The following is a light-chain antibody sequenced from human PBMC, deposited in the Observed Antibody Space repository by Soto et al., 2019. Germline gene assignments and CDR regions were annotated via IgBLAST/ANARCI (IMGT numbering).Light chain of an antibody. V-gene: IGKV3-11*01. J-gene: IGKJ5*01. Sequence: ESVVTQSPASLSLSPSEKATRSFRASQTLTSNLAWYQQKPGQPPRLLIHDTSNRAIGIPARFSGSGSGTDFTLTISSLEPEDFAVYYCHQRTNCITFGQGTRLEIK. CDR3: HQRTNCIT. CDR2: DTS. CDR1: QTLTSN.